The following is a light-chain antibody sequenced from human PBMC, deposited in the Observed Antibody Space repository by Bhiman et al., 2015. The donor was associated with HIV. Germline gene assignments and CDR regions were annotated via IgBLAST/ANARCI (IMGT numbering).Light chain of an antibody. Sequence: QPVLTQPPSASETPGQRVTMSCSGSNSNIGSNFVFWYQQLPGTTPKLLIYKNNQRPSGVPDRFSGSKSGSSASLAISGLRSEDEGDYYCSSLTSSLTYVFGTGTNVTVL. V-gene: IGLV1-47*01. CDR2: KNN. J-gene: IGLJ1*01. CDR1: NSNIGSNF. CDR3: SSLTSSLTYV.